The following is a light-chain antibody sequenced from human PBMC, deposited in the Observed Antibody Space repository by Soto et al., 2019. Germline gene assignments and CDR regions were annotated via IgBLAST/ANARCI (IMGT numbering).Light chain of an antibody. J-gene: IGLJ1*01. CDR1: TSNIGAGYD. CDR3: QSYDNTLSGPIYV. CDR2: GNT. V-gene: IGLV1-40*01. Sequence: QSALTQPPTASGTPGQSLTISCTGITSNIGAGYDVHWYQLLPGRAPKLLIYGNTNRPSGVPDRFSGSKSATSASLAITGLQAEDEAIYYCQSYDNTLSGPIYVFGTGTKVTVL.